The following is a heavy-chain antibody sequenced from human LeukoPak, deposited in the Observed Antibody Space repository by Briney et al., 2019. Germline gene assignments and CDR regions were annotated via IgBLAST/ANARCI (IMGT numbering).Heavy chain of an antibody. Sequence: PSETLSLTCTVSGGSISSYYWSWIRQPPGKGLEWIGYIYYSGSTNYNPSLKSRVTISVDTSKNQFSLKLSSVTAADTAVYYCARVRWELLRGYFDYWGQGTLVTVSS. CDR3: ARVRWELLRGYFDY. D-gene: IGHD1-26*01. CDR1: GGSISSYY. J-gene: IGHJ4*02. V-gene: IGHV4-59*01. CDR2: IYYSGST.